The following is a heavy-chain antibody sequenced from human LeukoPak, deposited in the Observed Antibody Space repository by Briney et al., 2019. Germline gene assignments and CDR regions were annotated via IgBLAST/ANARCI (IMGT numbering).Heavy chain of an antibody. CDR2: INHSGST. Sequence: PSETLSLTCAVYGGSFSGYYWSWIRQPPGKGLEWIGEINHSGSTNYNPSLKSRVTISVDTSKNQFSLKLSSVTAADTAVYYCARGRYGSSPRYFDYWGQGTLVTVSS. J-gene: IGHJ4*02. V-gene: IGHV4-34*01. CDR1: GGSFSGYY. D-gene: IGHD6-13*01. CDR3: ARGRYGSSPRYFDY.